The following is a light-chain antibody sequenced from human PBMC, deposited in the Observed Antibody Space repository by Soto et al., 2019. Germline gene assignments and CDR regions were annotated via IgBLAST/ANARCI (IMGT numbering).Light chain of an antibody. Sequence: QSVLTQPPSVSAAPGQRVTISCSGSSSNIGNYYVSWYQQLPGTAPKLVIYQNNKRPSGIPDRFSGSKSGTSATLGISELQTVDEADYYCGTWDYRVSGWVLGGGTQLTVL. V-gene: IGLV1-51*02. CDR1: SSNIGNYY. CDR3: GTWDYRVSGWV. J-gene: IGLJ3*02. CDR2: QNN.